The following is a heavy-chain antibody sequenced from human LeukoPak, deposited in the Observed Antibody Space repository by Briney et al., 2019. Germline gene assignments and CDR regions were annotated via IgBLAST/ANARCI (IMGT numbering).Heavy chain of an antibody. CDR2: IVPIFGTA. D-gene: IGHD2/OR15-2a*01. V-gene: IGHV1-69*13. CDR1: GYTFTSYG. J-gene: IGHJ6*03. Sequence: SVKVSCKASGYTFTSYGISWVRQAPGQGLEWMGGIVPIFGTANYAQKFQGRVTITADESTSTAYMELSSLRSEDTAVYYCARAPFRDPPPYYYYYYMDVWGKGTTVTVSS. CDR3: ARAPFRDPPPYYYYYYMDV.